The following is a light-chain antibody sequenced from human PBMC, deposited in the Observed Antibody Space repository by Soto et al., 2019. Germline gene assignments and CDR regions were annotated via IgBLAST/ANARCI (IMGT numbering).Light chain of an antibody. J-gene: IGLJ2*01. CDR1: SGHRSYV. CDR3: QTWGTGFRV. V-gene: IGLV4-69*01. Sequence: HPVLTQSPSASASLGASVKLTCTLSSGHRSYVIAWLQQQPEKGPRFLMTLNFDGSHSRGAGIPDRFSGSSSGSERHLTISSLQSDDEADYYCQTWGTGFRVFGGGTKLTVL. CDR2: LNFDGSH.